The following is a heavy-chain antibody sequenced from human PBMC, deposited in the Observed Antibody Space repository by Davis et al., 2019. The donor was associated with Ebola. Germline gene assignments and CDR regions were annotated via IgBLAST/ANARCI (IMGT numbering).Heavy chain of an antibody. CDR3: ARGEYSGYDWNYYYYYGMDV. CDR1: GGSFSGYY. D-gene: IGHD5-12*01. J-gene: IGHJ6*02. Sequence: MPSDTLSLTCAVYGGSFSGYYWTWIRQPPGKGLEWIGEINHSGCTNYNPSLKSRVTISVDTSKNQFSLKLSSVTAADTAVYYCARGEYSGYDWNYYYYYGMDVWGQGTTVTVSS. CDR2: INHSGCT. V-gene: IGHV4-34*01.